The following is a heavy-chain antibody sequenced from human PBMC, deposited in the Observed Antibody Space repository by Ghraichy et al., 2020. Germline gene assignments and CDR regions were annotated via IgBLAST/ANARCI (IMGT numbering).Heavy chain of an antibody. CDR3: ARVGIAAAGTVGLLSGGYYYYMDV. Sequence: SETLSLTCTVSGGSISSYYWSWIRQPAGKGLEWIGRIYTSGSTNYNPSLKSRVTMSVDTSKNQFSLKLSSVTAADTAVYYCARVGIAAAGTVGLLSGGYYYYMDVWGKGTTVTVSS. CDR2: IYTSGST. D-gene: IGHD6-13*01. CDR1: GGSISSYY. J-gene: IGHJ6*03. V-gene: IGHV4-4*07.